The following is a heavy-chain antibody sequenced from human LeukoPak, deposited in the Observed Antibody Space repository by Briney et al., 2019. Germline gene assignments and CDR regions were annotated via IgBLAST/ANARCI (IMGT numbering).Heavy chain of an antibody. D-gene: IGHD2-15*01. J-gene: IGHJ5*02. Sequence: PGGSLRLSCAASGFTFSDYSINWVRQAPGKGQEWVSYINRSGNTGQYATSVKGRFPISRDNAKNSLHLQMNNRRVEDTAVYDCASIHSPYCISSPWGQGTLVTVSS. CDR1: GFTFSDYS. V-gene: IGHV3-48*04. CDR2: INRSGNTG. CDR3: ASIHSPYCISSP.